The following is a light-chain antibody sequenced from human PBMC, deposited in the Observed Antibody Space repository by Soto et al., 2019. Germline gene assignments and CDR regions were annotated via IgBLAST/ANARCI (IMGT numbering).Light chain of an antibody. V-gene: IGKV1-5*03. CDR3: QQYDRYPVT. CDR2: NAS. J-gene: IGKJ4*01. CDR1: QSVSTW. Sequence: DSQMTQSPSTLAASVGDRVTITCRASQSVSTWLAWYQQKPGKPPKLLIYNASILPSGVSSRFSGSGSGTDFTLTISGLQPDDFAAYYCQQYDRYPVTFGGGTKVEVK.